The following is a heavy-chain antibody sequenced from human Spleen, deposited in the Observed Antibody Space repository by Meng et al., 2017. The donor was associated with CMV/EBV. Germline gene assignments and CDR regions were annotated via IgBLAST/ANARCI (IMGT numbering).Heavy chain of an antibody. J-gene: IGHJ6*02. V-gene: IGHV1-2*02. D-gene: IGHD3-10*01. CDR2: INPNSGGT. Sequence: DSVKVSCKASGYTFTGYYMHWERQAPGQGLEWMGWINPNSGGTNYAQKFQGRVTMTRDTSISTAYMELSRLRSDDTAVYYCARSHVPGSPGDLGGMDVWGQGTTVTVSS. CDR3: ARSHVPGSPGDLGGMDV. CDR1: GYTFTGYY.